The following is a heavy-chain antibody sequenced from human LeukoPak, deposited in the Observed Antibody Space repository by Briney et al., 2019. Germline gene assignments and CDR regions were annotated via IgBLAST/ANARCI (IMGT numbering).Heavy chain of an antibody. D-gene: IGHD2-8*02. Sequence: ASVKVSYKASGYTFTSYYIHWVRQAPGQGLEWMGIMNPSDGSTSYAQKFRGRVTMTRDTSTTTVYMEMSNLSSEDTAMYYCAKSRTTGSASSDYWGQGTLVTVSS. CDR1: GYTFTSYY. CDR2: MNPSDGST. CDR3: AKSRTTGSASSDY. J-gene: IGHJ4*02. V-gene: IGHV1-46*01.